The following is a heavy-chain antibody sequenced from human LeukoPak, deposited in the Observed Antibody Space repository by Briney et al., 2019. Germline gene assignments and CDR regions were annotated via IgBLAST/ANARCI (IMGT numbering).Heavy chain of an antibody. CDR3: ARTEGIAAASRGFYY. D-gene: IGHD6-13*01. J-gene: IGHJ4*02. V-gene: IGHV3-30*04. CDR2: ISYDGSNK. Sequence: PGGSLRLSCAASGFTFSSYAMHWVRQAPGKGLEWVAVISYDGSNKYYADSVKGRFTISRDNSKNTLYLQMNSLRAEDTAVYYCARTEGIAAASRGFYYWGQGILVTVSS. CDR1: GFTFSSYA.